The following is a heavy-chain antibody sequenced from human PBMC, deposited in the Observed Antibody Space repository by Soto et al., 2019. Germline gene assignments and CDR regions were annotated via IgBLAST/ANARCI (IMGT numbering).Heavy chain of an antibody. J-gene: IGHJ6*02. D-gene: IGHD6-13*01. CDR2: IYSGGST. CDR1: GFTVSSNY. V-gene: IGHV3-66*01. CDR3: ARDRIAAAGPNYYYYGMDV. Sequence: GGSLRLSCAASGFTVSSNYMSWVRQAPGKGLEWVSVIYSGGSTYYADSVKGRFTISRDNSKNTLYLQMNSLRAEDTAVYYCARDRIAAAGPNYYYYGMDVWGQGTTVTVSS.